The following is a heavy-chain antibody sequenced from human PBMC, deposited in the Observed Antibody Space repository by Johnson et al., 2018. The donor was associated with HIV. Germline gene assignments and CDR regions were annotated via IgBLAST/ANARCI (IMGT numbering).Heavy chain of an antibody. D-gene: IGHD2-21*01. J-gene: IGHJ3*02. CDR3: ARDQGPDGILWWLI. CDR2: IWYDGSNK. CDR1: GFTFSSYG. Sequence: QVQLVESGGGVVQPGRSLRLSCAASGFTFSSYGMHWVRQAPGKGLEWVAVIWYDGSNKYYADSVKGRFTISRDNSKNTLYLQMNSLRAEDTSVYYCARDQGPDGILWWLIWGQGTMVTVSS. V-gene: IGHV3-33*01.